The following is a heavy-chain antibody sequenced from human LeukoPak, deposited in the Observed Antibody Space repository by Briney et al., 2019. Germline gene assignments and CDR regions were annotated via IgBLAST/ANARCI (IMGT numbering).Heavy chain of an antibody. D-gene: IGHD3-10*01. CDR3: ASSITMVRGVYYYYYGMDV. V-gene: IGHV1-69*04. CDR1: GGTFSSYA. J-gene: IGHJ6*02. Sequence: EASVKVSCKASGGTFSSYAISWVRQAPGQGLEWMGRIIPILGIANYAQKFQGRVTITADKSTSTAYMELSSLRSEDTAVYYCASSITMVRGVYYYYYGMDVWGQGTTVTVSS. CDR2: IIPILGIA.